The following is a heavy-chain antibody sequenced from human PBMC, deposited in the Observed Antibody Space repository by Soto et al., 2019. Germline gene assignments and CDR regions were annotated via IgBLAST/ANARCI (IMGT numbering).Heavy chain of an antibody. CDR1: GFTVSNNY. D-gene: IGHD3-10*01. Sequence: GGSLRLSCAVSGFTVSNNYMSWVRQAPGKGLEGVSVIYSGGYTAYGDSVKGRFTISRDNSKNTLYLQMNSLRADDTAVYYCARGYYYDSGSSFPYWGQGTLVTVSS. V-gene: IGHV3-53*01. J-gene: IGHJ4*02. CDR2: IYSGGYT. CDR3: ARGYYYDSGSSFPY.